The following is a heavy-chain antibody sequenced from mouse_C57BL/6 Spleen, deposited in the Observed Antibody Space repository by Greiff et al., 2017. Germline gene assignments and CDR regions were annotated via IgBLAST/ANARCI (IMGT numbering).Heavy chain of an antibody. J-gene: IGHJ4*01. Sequence: QVQLQQPGAELVRPGSSVKLSCKASGYTFTSYWMDWVKQRPGQGLEWIGNIYPSDSETHYNQKFKDKATLTVDKSSSTAYMQLSSLTSEDSAVYYCARLGYYGSSYYAMDYWGQGTSVTVSS. V-gene: IGHV1-61*01. CDR3: ARLGYYGSSYYAMDY. CDR2: IYPSDSET. CDR1: GYTFTSYW. D-gene: IGHD1-1*01.